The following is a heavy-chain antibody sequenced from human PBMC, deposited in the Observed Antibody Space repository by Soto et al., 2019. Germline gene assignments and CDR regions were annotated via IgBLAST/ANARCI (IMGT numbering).Heavy chain of an antibody. V-gene: IGHV6-1*01. D-gene: IGHD6-19*01. CDR1: GDSVSGNSAAA. Sequence: SQTLSLTCAISGDSVSGNSAAAWNWIRQSPSKGLEWLGRTYYRSKWYNDYALSVKSRITINPDTSKNQFSLQLKSVTPEDAAVYYCAKVVGQWVETFDYWGHGTLVTVSS. CDR2: TYYRSKWYN. CDR3: AKVVGQWVETFDY. J-gene: IGHJ4*01.